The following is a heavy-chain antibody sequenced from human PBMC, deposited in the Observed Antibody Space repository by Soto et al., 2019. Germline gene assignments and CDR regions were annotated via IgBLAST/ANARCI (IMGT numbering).Heavy chain of an antibody. J-gene: IGHJ6*04. Sequence: GSLRLSCAASGFTFSSYAMSWVRQAPGKGLEWVSAISGSGGSTYYADSVKGRFTISRDNSKNTLYLQMNSLRAEDTAVYYWASYYVFGRGKSPDVWGKGTTVTVSS. CDR3: ASYYVFGRGKSPDV. CDR2: ISGSGGST. D-gene: IGHD3-3*01. V-gene: IGHV3-23*01. CDR1: GFTFSSYA.